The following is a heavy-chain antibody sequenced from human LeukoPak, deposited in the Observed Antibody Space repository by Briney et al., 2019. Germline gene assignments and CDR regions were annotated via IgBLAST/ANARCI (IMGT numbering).Heavy chain of an antibody. Sequence: SQTLSLTCTVSGGSISRGDYYWGWIRQPPGKGLEWIGYIYYSESTYYNPSLKSRVTISVDTSKKQFSLKLSSVTAADTAVYYCARDRHYDFWSGYSDWGQGTLVTVSS. V-gene: IGHV4-30-4*08. J-gene: IGHJ4*02. CDR3: ARDRHYDFWSGYSD. CDR1: GGSISRGDYY. CDR2: IYYSEST. D-gene: IGHD3-3*01.